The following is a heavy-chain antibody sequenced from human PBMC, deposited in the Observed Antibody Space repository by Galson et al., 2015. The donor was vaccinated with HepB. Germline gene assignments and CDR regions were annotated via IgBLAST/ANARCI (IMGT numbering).Heavy chain of an antibody. CDR3: AKAIAAAAFDAFDI. V-gene: IGHV3-23*01. D-gene: IGHD6-13*01. J-gene: IGHJ3*02. Sequence: SLRLSCAASGFTFSSYAMSWVRQAPGKGLEWVSVISGSGGSIYYADSVKGRFTISRDNSKNTMYLQMNSLRVEDTALYYCAKAIAAAAFDAFDIWGQGTMVTVSS. CDR2: ISGSGGSI. CDR1: GFTFSSYA.